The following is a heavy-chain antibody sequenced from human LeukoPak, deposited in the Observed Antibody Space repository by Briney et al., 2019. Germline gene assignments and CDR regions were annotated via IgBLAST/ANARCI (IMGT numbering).Heavy chain of an antibody. D-gene: IGHD2-8*01. V-gene: IGHV1-69*04. Sequence: ASVKVSCKASGGSFTSYGFSWVRQAPGQGLEWVGRIIPLLDIITYAQKFQGRFSSTAYKFSTTVYLELSRLRSEDTAVYYCAREEGWDTKYPNDAFDIWGQGTRVTVSS. CDR1: GGSFTSYG. CDR2: IIPLLDII. CDR3: AREEGWDTKYPNDAFDI. J-gene: IGHJ3*02.